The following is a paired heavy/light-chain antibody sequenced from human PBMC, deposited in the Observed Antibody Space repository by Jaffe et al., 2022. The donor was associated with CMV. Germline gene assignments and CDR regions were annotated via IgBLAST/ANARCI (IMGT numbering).Light chain of an antibody. J-gene: IGLJ3*02. Sequence: QSVLTQPPSVSAAPGQKVTISCSGSNSNIGNNYVSWYQQLPGTAPKLLIYENNKRPSGIPDRFSGSKSGTSATLGITGLQTGDEADYYCATWDSRLSGYWVFGGGTKLTVL. CDR1: NSNIGNNY. V-gene: IGLV1-51*02. CDR3: ATWDSRLSGYWV. CDR2: ENN.
Heavy chain of an antibody. V-gene: IGHV3-30*18. CDR1: GFIFSSYG. D-gene: IGHD3-3*01. Sequence: QVQLVESGGGLVQPGRSLRLSCAASGFIFSSYGMHWVRQAPGKGLEWVALTSYDESYKYYADSVKGRFTIYRDNSKNTVFLQMNSLRTEDSAMYYCAKASRDSEFWNGYYPSYGMDVWGQGTTVTVSS. CDR2: TSYDESYK. CDR3: AKASRDSEFWNGYYPSYGMDV. J-gene: IGHJ6*02.